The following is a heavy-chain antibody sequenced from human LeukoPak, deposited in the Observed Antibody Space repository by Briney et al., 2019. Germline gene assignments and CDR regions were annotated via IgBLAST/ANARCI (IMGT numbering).Heavy chain of an antibody. V-gene: IGHV3-11*06. CDR2: ISSSSSNT. Sequence: GGSLRLSCAASGFTFSDYYMSWIRQAPGKGLEWVSYISSSSSNTDYADSVRGRFTISRDNAKNSLFLQMNSLRAEDTAVYYCARDRAAAGEYYFDYWGQGTLVTVSS. D-gene: IGHD6-13*01. CDR1: GFTFSDYY. CDR3: ARDRAAAGEYYFDY. J-gene: IGHJ4*02.